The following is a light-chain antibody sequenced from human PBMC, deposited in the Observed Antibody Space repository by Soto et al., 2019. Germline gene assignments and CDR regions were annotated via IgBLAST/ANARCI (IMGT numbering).Light chain of an antibody. Sequence: DLQLTQSPSFLSASVGDKVTITCRASQAISSSLAWYQQNPGKAPKLLIYAASTLQSGVPSRFRGSGPGTEFTLTISSLQPEDFATYYCQQLNSYPLTFGGGAKVEI. CDR1: QAISSS. V-gene: IGKV1-9*01. J-gene: IGKJ4*01. CDR2: AAS. CDR3: QQLNSYPLT.